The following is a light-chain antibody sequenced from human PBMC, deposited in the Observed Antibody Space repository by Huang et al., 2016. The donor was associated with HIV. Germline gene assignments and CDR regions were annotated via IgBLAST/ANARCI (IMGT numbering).Light chain of an antibody. CDR2: GAS. CDR1: RNVSSI. Sequence: EILTTQSPATLSVSPGQGAALSFRARRNVSSILAWYQQKPGQSPRLLIYGASTRATGIPARFTGRGSGTEFTLTINSLQSEDFAIYYCQQYDKWPRTFGQGTKVEI. CDR3: QQYDKWPRT. J-gene: IGKJ1*01. V-gene: IGKV3-15*01.